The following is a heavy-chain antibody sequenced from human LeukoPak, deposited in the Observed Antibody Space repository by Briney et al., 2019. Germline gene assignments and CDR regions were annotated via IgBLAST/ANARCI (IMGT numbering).Heavy chain of an antibody. CDR3: ARAFWSGYYRGGYYFDY. D-gene: IGHD3-3*01. J-gene: IGHJ4*02. CDR2: IYTSGST. Sequence: SETLSLTCTVSGGSISSGSYYWSWIRQPAGKGLEWIGRIYTSGSTNYNPSLKSRVTISVDTSKNQFSLKLSSVTAADTAVYYCARAFWSGYYRGGYYFDYWGQGTLVTVSS. CDR1: GGSISSGSYY. V-gene: IGHV4-61*02.